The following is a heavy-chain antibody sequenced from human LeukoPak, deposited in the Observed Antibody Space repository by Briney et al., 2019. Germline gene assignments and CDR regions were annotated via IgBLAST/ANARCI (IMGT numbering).Heavy chain of an antibody. V-gene: IGHV3-30*04. Sequence: PGGSLRLSCAASGFTFSSYAMHWVRQAPGKGLEWVAVISYDGSNKYYADSVKGRFTISRDNSKNTLYLQMNSLRAEDTAVYFCARERQDTILHSGAFDIWGQGTMVTVSS. D-gene: IGHD2-21*01. CDR1: GFTFSSYA. J-gene: IGHJ3*02. CDR3: ARERQDTILHSGAFDI. CDR2: ISYDGSNK.